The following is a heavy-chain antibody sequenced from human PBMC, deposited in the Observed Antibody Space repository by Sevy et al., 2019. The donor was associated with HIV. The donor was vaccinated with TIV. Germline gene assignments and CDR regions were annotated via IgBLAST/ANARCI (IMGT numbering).Heavy chain of an antibody. Sequence: GGSLRLSCAASGFTFSSYGMHWVRHAPGKGLEWVAVISYDGSNKYYADSVKGRFTISRDNSKNTLYLQMNSLRAEDTAVYYCAKEESDIVVVVAATHGDYEGFYFDYWGQGTLVTVSS. CDR3: AKEESDIVVVVAATHGDYEGFYFDY. V-gene: IGHV3-30*18. J-gene: IGHJ4*02. CDR1: GFTFSSYG. D-gene: IGHD2-15*01. CDR2: ISYDGSNK.